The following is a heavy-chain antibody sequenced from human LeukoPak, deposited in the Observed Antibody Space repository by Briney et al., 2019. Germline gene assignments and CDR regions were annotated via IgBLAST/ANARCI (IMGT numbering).Heavy chain of an antibody. V-gene: IGHV3-48*04. CDR1: GFTFSTYN. Sequence: GGSLRLSCAASGFTFSTYNMNWVRQAPGKGLEWVSYITSNINTIYYADSVKGRLTISRDNAKNSLYLQMNSLRAEDTAVYYCAKEGYSQYYFDYWGQGTLVTVSS. CDR3: AKEGYSQYYFDY. J-gene: IGHJ4*02. D-gene: IGHD1-26*01. CDR2: ITSNINTI.